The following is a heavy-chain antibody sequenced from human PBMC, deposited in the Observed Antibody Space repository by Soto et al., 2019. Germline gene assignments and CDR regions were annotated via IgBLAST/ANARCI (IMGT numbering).Heavy chain of an antibody. CDR3: ARAECSSPDCLTAYYSYGLDV. Sequence: GGSLRLSCAASGFTLSNFEMHWVRQAPGKGLEWVSYINTAGSTKYYAESVKGRFTISRDTARNSLFLQMNSLRAEDTAVYYCARAECSSPDCLTAYYSYGLDVWGQGSTVPSS. V-gene: IGHV3-48*03. D-gene: IGHD3-9*01. CDR2: INTAGSTK. J-gene: IGHJ6*02. CDR1: GFTLSNFE.